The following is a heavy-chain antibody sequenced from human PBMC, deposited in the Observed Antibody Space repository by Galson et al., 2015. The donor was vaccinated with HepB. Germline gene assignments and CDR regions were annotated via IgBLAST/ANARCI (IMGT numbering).Heavy chain of an antibody. J-gene: IGHJ4*02. CDR1: GFTFSDYY. D-gene: IGHD1-1*01. CDR3: ARRRTGTTWGGTFDY. Sequence: SLRLSCAASGFTFSDYYMSWIRQAPGKGLEWVSYISSSSSYTSYADSVKGRFTISRDNAKNSLYLQMNSLRADDTAVYYCARRRTGTTWGGTFDYWGQGTLVTVSS. CDR2: ISSSSSYT. V-gene: IGHV3-11*06.